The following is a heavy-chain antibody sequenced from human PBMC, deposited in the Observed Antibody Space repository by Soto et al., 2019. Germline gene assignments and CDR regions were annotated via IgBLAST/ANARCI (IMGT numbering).Heavy chain of an antibody. D-gene: IGHD6-19*01. CDR3: ARWYSSGWYRTH. Sequence: QVQLVQSGAEVKKPGSSVKVSCKASGGTFSSYAISWVRQAPGQGLEWMGGIIPIFGTANYAQKFQGRVTINAHESTSKAYMELSSVRSEDTAVYYCARWYSSGWYRTHWGQGTLVTVSS. J-gene: IGHJ4*02. CDR2: IIPIFGTA. CDR1: GGTFSSYA. V-gene: IGHV1-69*12.